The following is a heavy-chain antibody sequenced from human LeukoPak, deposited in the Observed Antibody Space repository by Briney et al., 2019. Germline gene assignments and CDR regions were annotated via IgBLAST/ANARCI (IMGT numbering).Heavy chain of an antibody. CDR2: IYYSGST. Sequence: SQTLSLTCTVSGGSISRGDYHWSWIRQPPGKGLEWIGYIYYSGSTYYNPSLKSRVTISVDTSKNQFSLKLSSVTAADTAVYYCARGKYYDFWSGYSSWFDPWGQGTLVTVSS. V-gene: IGHV4-30-4*08. J-gene: IGHJ5*02. D-gene: IGHD3-3*01. CDR3: ARGKYYDFWSGYSSWFDP. CDR1: GGSISRGDYH.